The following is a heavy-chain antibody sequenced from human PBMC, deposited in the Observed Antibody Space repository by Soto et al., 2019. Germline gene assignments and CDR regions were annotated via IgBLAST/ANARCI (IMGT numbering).Heavy chain of an antibody. D-gene: IGHD3-22*01. CDR2: ISAYNGNT. J-gene: IGHJ4*02. CDR1: GYTLTSYC. V-gene: IGHV1-18*04. CDR3: ARDVMYYYDSSGYYYPFDY. Sequence: ASVKVSCKASGYTLTSYCISWVRQAPGQGLEWMGWISAYNGNTNYAQKLQGRVTMTTDTSTSTAYMELRSLRSDDTAVYYCARDVMYYYDSSGYYYPFDYWGQGTLVTVSS.